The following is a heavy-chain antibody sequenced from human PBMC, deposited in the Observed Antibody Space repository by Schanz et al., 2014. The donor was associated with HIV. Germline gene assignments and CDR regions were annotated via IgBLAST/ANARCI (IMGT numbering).Heavy chain of an antibody. CDR1: GYTFNDYF. V-gene: IGHV1-2*02. CDR3: ARSRFQLQWFDS. Sequence: QVQLVQSGAAVKKPEASVKVSCKASGYTFNDYFIHWIRQAPGQGLEWMGWIKPNYGGTKSAQKFLGRVPMTRDSSISTAYMELTRLTSDDTAVYYCARSRFQLQWFDSWGQGTLVTVSS. CDR2: IKPNYGGT. D-gene: IGHD2-2*01. J-gene: IGHJ5*01.